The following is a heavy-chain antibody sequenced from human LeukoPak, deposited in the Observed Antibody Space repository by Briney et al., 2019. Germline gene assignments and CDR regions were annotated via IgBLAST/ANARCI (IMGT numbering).Heavy chain of an antibody. V-gene: IGHV1-18*01. CDR1: SYTFSSYG. CDR3: ARDPLDYWATSSGSRRPAFDY. CDR2: ISAYNGNT. D-gene: IGHD1-26*01. Sequence: ASVKVSCKASSYTFSSYGITWVRQAPGQGLEWMGWISAYNGNTQYAQNLQGRVTMTTDTSTNTAYMELRSLRSDDTAVYYCARDPLDYWATSSGSRRPAFDYWGQGTLVTVSS. J-gene: IGHJ4*02.